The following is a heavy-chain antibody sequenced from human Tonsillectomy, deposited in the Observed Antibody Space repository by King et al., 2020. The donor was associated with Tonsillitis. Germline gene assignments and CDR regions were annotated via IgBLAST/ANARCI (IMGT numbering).Heavy chain of an antibody. J-gene: IGHJ4*02. V-gene: IGHV1-18*01. CDR2: NSGYNGNT. CDR3: ARHAWFGELFLHFDY. D-gene: IGHD3-10*01. CDR1: GYTFTSYG. Sequence: VQLVQSGAEVKKPGASVKVSCKTSGYTFTSYGIGWVRQAPGQGLEWMGWNSGYNGNTNYSQKVQGRVTMTTDTSTSTAYMELRSLRSDDTAMYYCARHAWFGELFLHFDYWGQGTLVTVSS.